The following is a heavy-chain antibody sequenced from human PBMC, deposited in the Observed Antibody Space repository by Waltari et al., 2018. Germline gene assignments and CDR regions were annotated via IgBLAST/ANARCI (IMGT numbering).Heavy chain of an antibody. J-gene: IGHJ5*02. V-gene: IGHV3-21*01. CDR1: GFTFSSYS. CDR3: ANIGRYCSSTSCSGEFDP. CDR2: ISSSSSYI. Sequence: EVQLVESGGGLVKPGGSLRLSCAASGFTFSSYSMNWVRQAPGKGLEWVSSISSSSSYIYYADSVKGRFTISRDNAKNSLYLQMNSLRAEDTAVYYCANIGRYCSSTSCSGEFDPWGQGTLVTVSS. D-gene: IGHD2-2*01.